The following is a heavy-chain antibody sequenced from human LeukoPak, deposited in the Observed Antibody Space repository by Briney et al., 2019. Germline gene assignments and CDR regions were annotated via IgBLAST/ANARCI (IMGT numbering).Heavy chain of an antibody. CDR3: ARQEVGAGYCSSTSCAEPHWFDP. J-gene: IGHJ5*02. CDR1: GGSISSTSY. D-gene: IGHD2-2*01. CDR2: ILYSGST. V-gene: IGHV4-39*01. Sequence: SETLSLTCIVSGGSISSTSYWGWIRQPPGKGLEWIGTILYSGSTFYNPSLKSRVTISVDTSKNQFSLKLNSVTAADTAVYYCARQEVGAGYCSSTSCAEPHWFDPWGQEPWSPSPQ.